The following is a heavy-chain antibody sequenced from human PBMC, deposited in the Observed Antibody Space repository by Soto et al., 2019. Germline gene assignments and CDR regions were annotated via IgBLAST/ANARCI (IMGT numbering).Heavy chain of an antibody. Sequence: EVQLLESGGGLVQPGGSLRLSCAASGFTFSSYAMSWVRQAPGKGLEWVSGISVSGGSTYYADSVKGRFTISRDNSKNTLYLQMNSLRADDTAVYYCAKDGAMIVARFDPWGQGTLVTVSS. V-gene: IGHV3-23*01. CDR3: AKDGAMIVARFDP. CDR1: GFTFSSYA. CDR2: ISVSGGST. J-gene: IGHJ5*02. D-gene: IGHD3-22*01.